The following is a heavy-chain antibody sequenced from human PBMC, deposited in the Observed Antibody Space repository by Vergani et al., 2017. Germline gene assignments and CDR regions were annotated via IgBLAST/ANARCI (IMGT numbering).Heavy chain of an antibody. V-gene: IGHV1-2*02. J-gene: IGHJ4*02. D-gene: IGHD4-23*01. CDR3: ARVHDYGGNSLGY. CDR1: GYTFTGYY. CDR2: INPNSGGT. Sequence: QVQLEKSGGEVQKPGASVKVSCKASGYTFTGYYMHWVRQAPGQGLEWMGWINPNSGGTNYAQKFQGRVTMTRDTSISTAYMELSRLRSDDTAVYYCARVHDYGGNSLGYWGQGTLVTVSS.